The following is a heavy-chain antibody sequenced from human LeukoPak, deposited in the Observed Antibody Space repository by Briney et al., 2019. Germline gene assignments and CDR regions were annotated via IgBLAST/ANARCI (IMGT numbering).Heavy chain of an antibody. CDR3: ARDIAGGGYYYMDV. CDR1: GGTFSSYA. Sequence: SVKVSCKASGGTFSSYAISGVRQAPGQGLEWMGGIIPIFGTANYAQKLQGRVTITPDESTSTAYMELSSLRSEDTAVYYCARDIAGGGYYYMDVWGKGTTVTVSS. V-gene: IGHV1-69*13. CDR2: IIPIFGTA. J-gene: IGHJ6*03. D-gene: IGHD2-21*01.